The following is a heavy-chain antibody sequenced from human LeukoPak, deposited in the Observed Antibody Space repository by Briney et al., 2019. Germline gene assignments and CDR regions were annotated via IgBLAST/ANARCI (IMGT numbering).Heavy chain of an antibody. CDR2: IYHSGST. J-gene: IGHJ6*03. V-gene: IGHV4-4*02. CDR1: GGSISSSNW. Sequence: SETLSLTCAVSGGSISSSNWWSWVRQPPGKGLEWIGEIYHSGSTNYNPSLKSRVTISVDTSKNQFSLKLSSVTAADTAVYYCARSVEGYCRGGSCYSYSYYMDVWGKGTTVTVSS. CDR3: ARSVEGYCRGGSCYSYSYYMDV. D-gene: IGHD2-15*01.